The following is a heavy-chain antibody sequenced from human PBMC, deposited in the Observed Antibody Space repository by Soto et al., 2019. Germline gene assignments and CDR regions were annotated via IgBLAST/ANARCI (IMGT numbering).Heavy chain of an antibody. J-gene: IGHJ5*02. CDR3: ARRHLRDYIRWNFDP. D-gene: IGHD3-16*01. V-gene: IGHV1-2*02. Sequence: QVQLVQSGAEVKKPGASVKVSCKASGYTFTDNQIHWLRRAPGQRLEWMGRIDPKSGDTNFAPTYEGRVNMTRDTSTNTVYMELTRLTSGDTAIYFCARRHLRDYIRWNFDPWGQGNLVTVSS. CDR2: IDPKSGDT. CDR1: GYTFTDNQ.